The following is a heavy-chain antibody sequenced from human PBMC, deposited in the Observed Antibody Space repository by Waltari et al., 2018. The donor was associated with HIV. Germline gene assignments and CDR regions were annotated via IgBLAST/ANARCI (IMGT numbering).Heavy chain of an antibody. Sequence: EVQLVQSGAEVKKPGESLRIYCKGSGYSFTSSWISWVRQMPGKGLEWMGRIEPSDSYTNYSPSFQGHVTISADKSISTAYLQWSSLKASDTAMYYCAKLRSGSYDWFDPWGQGTLVTVSS. D-gene: IGHD3-10*01. J-gene: IGHJ5*02. CDR2: IEPSDSYT. V-gene: IGHV5-10-1*01. CDR3: AKLRSGSYDWFDP. CDR1: GYSFTSSW.